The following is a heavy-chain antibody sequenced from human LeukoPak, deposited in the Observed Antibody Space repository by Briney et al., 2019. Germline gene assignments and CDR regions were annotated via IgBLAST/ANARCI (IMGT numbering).Heavy chain of an antibody. Sequence: GGSLRLSCAASGFTFGDYAMRWVRQAPGKGREWVGFIRSNAYGGTTEYGASVKGRVTISRDDSNSMAYLQMNSLKTEDTAVYYCPGLRYFDWSPWWFDPWGQGTLVTVSS. J-gene: IGHJ5*02. CDR3: PGLRYFDWSPWWFDP. V-gene: IGHV3-49*04. D-gene: IGHD3-9*01. CDR2: IRSNAYGGTT. CDR1: GFTFGDYA.